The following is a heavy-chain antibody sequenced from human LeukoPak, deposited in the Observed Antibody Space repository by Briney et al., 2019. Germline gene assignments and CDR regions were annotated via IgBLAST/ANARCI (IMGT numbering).Heavy chain of an antibody. J-gene: IGHJ3*02. CDR2: INHSGST. D-gene: IGHD6-19*01. Sequence: PSETLSLTCAVYGGSFSGYYWSWIRQPPGKGLEWIGEINHSGSTNYNPSLKSRVTISVDTSKNQFSLKLSSVTAADTAVYYCARVGLGYSSGWLPSSYDAFDIWGQGTMVTVSS. CDR3: ARVGLGYSSGWLPSSYDAFDI. V-gene: IGHV4-34*01. CDR1: GGSFSGYY.